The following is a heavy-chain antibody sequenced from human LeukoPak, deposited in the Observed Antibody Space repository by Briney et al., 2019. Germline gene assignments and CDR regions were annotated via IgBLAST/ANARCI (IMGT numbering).Heavy chain of an antibody. CDR2: INSDGSDT. CDR1: GFTFSSYW. CDR3: ARDPGLDI. J-gene: IGHJ4*02. V-gene: IGHV3-74*01. Sequence: GGSLRLSCAASGFTFSSYWMHWVRQAPGKGLVWVSCINSDGSDTSYADSVKGRFTISRDNAKNTLYLQMNSLRAEDTAVYYCARDPGLDIWGQGTLVTVSS.